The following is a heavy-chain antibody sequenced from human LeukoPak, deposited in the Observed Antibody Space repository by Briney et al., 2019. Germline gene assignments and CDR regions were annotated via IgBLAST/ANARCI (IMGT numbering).Heavy chain of an antibody. D-gene: IGHD6-19*01. J-gene: IGHJ4*02. Sequence: QTGGSLRLSCAASGFTFSSYAMSWVRQAPGKGLEWVSAISGRSGSTYHADSVKGRFTISRDNSKNTLYLQMNSLRAEDTAVYYCVKRRGVAGSPDYWGQGTLVTVSS. V-gene: IGHV3-23*01. CDR2: ISGRSGST. CDR3: VKRRGVAGSPDY. CDR1: GFTFSSYA.